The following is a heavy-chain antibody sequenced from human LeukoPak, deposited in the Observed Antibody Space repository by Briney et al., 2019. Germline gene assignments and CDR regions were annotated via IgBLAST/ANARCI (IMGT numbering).Heavy chain of an antibody. D-gene: IGHD2-15*01. J-gene: IGHJ6*02. Sequence: GASLRLSCAASGFTFSSYAMSWVRQAPGKGLEWVSAISGSGGSTYYADSVKGRFTISRDNYKNTLYLQMNSLRAADTAVYYCAKDLGYCSGGSCYYYYGMDVWGQGTTVTVSS. CDR2: ISGSGGST. V-gene: IGHV3-23*01. CDR3: AKDLGYCSGGSCYYYYGMDV. CDR1: GFTFSSYA.